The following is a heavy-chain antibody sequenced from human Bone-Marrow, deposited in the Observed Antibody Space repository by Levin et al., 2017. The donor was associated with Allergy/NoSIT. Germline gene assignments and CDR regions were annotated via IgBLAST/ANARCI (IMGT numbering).Heavy chain of an antibody. CDR1: GFTFSSYG. CDR2: IWSDGSNE. V-gene: IGHV3-33*01. CDR3: ARRRAMSNVWYELDY. Sequence: GGSLRLSCAASGFTFSSYGMHWVRQPPGKGLEWVAIIWSDGSNENYADSVKGRFTISRDNSKNTLYLQMNGLRVEDTAVYYCARRRAMSNVWYELDYWGQGTLVTVSS. J-gene: IGHJ4*02. D-gene: IGHD6-13*01.